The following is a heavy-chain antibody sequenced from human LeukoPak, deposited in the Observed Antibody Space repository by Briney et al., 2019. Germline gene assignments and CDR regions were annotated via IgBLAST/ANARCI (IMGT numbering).Heavy chain of an antibody. D-gene: IGHD6-19*01. CDR2: IRYDGSNK. CDR1: GFTFSSYG. CDR3: AKDVSGIAVAGLDY. Sequence: GGSLRLSCAASGFTFSSYGMHWVRQAPGKRLEWVAFIRYDGSNKYYADSVKGRFTISRDNSKNTLYLQMNSLRAEDTAVYYCAKDVSGIAVAGLDYWGQGTLVTVSS. V-gene: IGHV3-30*02. J-gene: IGHJ4*02.